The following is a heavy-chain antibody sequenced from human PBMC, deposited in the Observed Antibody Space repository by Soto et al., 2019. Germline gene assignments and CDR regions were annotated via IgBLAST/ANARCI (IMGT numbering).Heavy chain of an antibody. CDR3: ARRARPGFYYMDV. CDR1: GFTLSGYA. V-gene: IGHV3-64*01. J-gene: IGHJ6*03. D-gene: IGHD6-6*01. CDR2: ISSNGVGT. Sequence: EVQLAESGGGLAQPGGSLRLSCAASGFTLSGYAMDWVRQAPGKGLEYVSGISSNGVGTYYANSVQGRFTISRDNSKNTVYLQMGSLRPEVMAVYYCARRARPGFYYMDVWGKGTTVTVSS.